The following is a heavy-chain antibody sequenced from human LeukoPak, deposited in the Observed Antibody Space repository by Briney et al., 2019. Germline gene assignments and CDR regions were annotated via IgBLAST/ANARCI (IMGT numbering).Heavy chain of an antibody. J-gene: IGHJ4*02. CDR3: ARDLSVAATKGIDY. CDR2: ISPSGGST. V-gene: IGHV1-46*01. CDR1: GYTFTSYY. Sequence: ASVKVSCKASGYTFTSYYMHWVRQAPGQGLEWMGMISPSGGSTSYAQKFQGRVTMTRDTSASTVYMELSSLRSDDTAVYYCARDLSVAATKGIDYWGQGTLVTVSS. D-gene: IGHD6-19*01.